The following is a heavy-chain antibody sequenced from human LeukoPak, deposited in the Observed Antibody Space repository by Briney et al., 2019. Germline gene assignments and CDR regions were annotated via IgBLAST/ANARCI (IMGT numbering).Heavy chain of an antibody. CDR2: IYSGGST. V-gene: IGHV3-53*01. Sequence: PGGSLILSCAASGSTVSSNYMSWVRQAPGKGLEWVSVIYSGGSTYYADSVKGRFTISRDNSKNTLYLQMNSLRAEDTAVYYCARGPYDILTGYYSPHFDYWGQGTLVTVSS. J-gene: IGHJ4*02. CDR1: GSTVSSNY. CDR3: ARGPYDILTGYYSPHFDY. D-gene: IGHD3-9*01.